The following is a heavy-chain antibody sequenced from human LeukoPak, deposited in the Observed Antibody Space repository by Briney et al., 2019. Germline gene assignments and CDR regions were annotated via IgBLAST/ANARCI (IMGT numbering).Heavy chain of an antibody. Sequence: SETLSLTCTVSGDSLSTYYWSWIRQPPGKGLEWIGFIYYTGTTHYNPSLKSRVTFSVDTSKNHFALSLSSVTPADTAVYYCARDHYDSRGQFDPWGQGTLVTISS. V-gene: IGHV4-59*01. CDR3: ARDHYDSRGQFDP. J-gene: IGHJ5*02. CDR2: IYYTGTT. CDR1: GDSLSTYY. D-gene: IGHD3-22*01.